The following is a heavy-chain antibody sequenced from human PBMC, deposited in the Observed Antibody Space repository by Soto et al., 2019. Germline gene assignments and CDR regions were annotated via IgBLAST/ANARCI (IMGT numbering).Heavy chain of an antibody. Sequence: SETLSLTCTVSGGSISSRGYYWSWIRQHPGKGLEWIGYIYYSGSTYYNPSLKSRVTISVDTSKNQFSLKLSSVTAADTAVYYCARGAAARRSTSNWFDPWGQGTLVTVSS. CDR3: ARGAAARRSTSNWFDP. V-gene: IGHV4-31*03. D-gene: IGHD6-6*01. CDR2: IYYSGST. J-gene: IGHJ5*02. CDR1: GGSISSRGYY.